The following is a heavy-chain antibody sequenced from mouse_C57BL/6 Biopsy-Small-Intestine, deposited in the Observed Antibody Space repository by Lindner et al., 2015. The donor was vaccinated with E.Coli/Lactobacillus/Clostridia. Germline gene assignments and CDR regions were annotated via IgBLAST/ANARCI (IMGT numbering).Heavy chain of an antibody. J-gene: IGHJ2*01. CDR3: ARHEEGIYYGNFYFDY. CDR2: FYPGSGSI. V-gene: IGHV1-62-2*01. CDR1: GYTFTEYT. D-gene: IGHD2-1*01. Sequence: VQLQESGAELVKPGASVKLSCRASGYTFTEYTIHWVKQRSGQGLEWIGWFYPGSGSIKYNEKFKDKATLTADKSSNTVYMELSRLTSADSAVYFCARHEEGIYYGNFYFDYWGQGTTLTVSS.